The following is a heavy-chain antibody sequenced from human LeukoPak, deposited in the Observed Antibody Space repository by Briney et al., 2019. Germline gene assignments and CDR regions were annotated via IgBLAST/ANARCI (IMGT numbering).Heavy chain of an antibody. CDR1: GGSFSGYY. D-gene: IGHD1-14*01. CDR2: INHSGST. J-gene: IGHJ4*02. CDR3: ARSAGTVDY. V-gene: IGHV4-34*01. Sequence: SETLSLTCAVYGGSFSGYYWSWIRQPPGKGLEWIGEINHSGSTNYNPSLKSRVTISVDTSKNRFSLKLSSVTAADTAVYYCARSAGTVDYWGQGTLVTVSS.